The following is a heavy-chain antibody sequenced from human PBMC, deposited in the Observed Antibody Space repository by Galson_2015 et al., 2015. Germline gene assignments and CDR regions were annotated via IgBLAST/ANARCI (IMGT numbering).Heavy chain of an antibody. CDR1: GFTFSSYG. Sequence: SLRLSCAASGFTFSSYGMHWVRQAPGKGLEWVAVIWYDGSNKYYADSVKGRFTISRDNSKNTLYLQMNSLRAEDTAVYYCARDKLYYGMDVWGQGTTVTVSS. V-gene: IGHV3-33*01. J-gene: IGHJ6*02. CDR2: IWYDGSNK. CDR3: ARDKLYYGMDV.